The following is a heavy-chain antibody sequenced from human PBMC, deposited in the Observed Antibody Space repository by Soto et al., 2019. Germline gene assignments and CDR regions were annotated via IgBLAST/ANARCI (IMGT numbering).Heavy chain of an antibody. CDR2: ISAYNGNT. CDR3: ARDLELSVTTGWYYYAMDV. D-gene: IGHD4-17*01. Sequence: QVQLVQSGAEVKKPGASVKVSCKASGYTFTSYGISWVRQAPGQGLEWMGWISAYNGNTNYAQKLQGRVTMTTDTSTSTAYMELRSLRSDDTAVYYCARDLELSVTTGWYYYAMDVWGQGTTVTVSS. J-gene: IGHJ6*02. V-gene: IGHV1-18*01. CDR1: GYTFTSYG.